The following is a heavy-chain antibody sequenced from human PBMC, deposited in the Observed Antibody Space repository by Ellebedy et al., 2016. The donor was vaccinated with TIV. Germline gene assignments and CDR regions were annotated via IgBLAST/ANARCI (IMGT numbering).Heavy chain of an antibody. J-gene: IGHJ4*02. CDR1: GCSISSSSYY. V-gene: IGHV4-39*01. CDR3: ARQYTMVRGVIYYFDY. D-gene: IGHD3-10*01. Sequence: SETLSLTCTVSGCSISSSSYYWGWIRQPPGMGLEWIGSIYYSGSTYYNPSLKSRVTISVDTSKNQFSLKLSSVTAADTAVYYCARQYTMVRGVIYYFDYWGQGTLVTVSS. CDR2: IYYSGST.